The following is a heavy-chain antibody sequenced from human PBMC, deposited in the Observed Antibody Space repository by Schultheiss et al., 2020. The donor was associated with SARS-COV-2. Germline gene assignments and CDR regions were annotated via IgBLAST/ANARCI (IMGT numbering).Heavy chain of an antibody. CDR1: GFTVSSYA. D-gene: IGHD3-3*01. Sequence: GGSLRLSCAASGFTVSSYAMHWVRQAPGKGLEWVAVISYDGSNKYYADSVKGRFTISRDNSKNTLYLQMNSLRAEDTAVYYCARTIFGVVKSPVDVWGKGTTVTVSS. V-gene: IGHV3-30*01. CDR3: ARTIFGVVKSPVDV. CDR2: ISYDGSNK. J-gene: IGHJ6*04.